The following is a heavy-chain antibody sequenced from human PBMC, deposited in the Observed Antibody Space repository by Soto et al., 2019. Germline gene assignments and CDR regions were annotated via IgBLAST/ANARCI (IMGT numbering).Heavy chain of an antibody. CDR2: IYWDDDK. CDR3: APRRGVDGYRSYVDY. Sequence: QITLKESGPTLVKPTQTLTLTCTFSGFSLSTSGVGVAWIRQPPGKALEWLAIIYWDDDKRYSPSLNSRLTITKDTSKNQVVLTMTNVDPVETATYYCAPRRGVDGYRSYVDYWGQGTLVTVSS. CDR1: GFSLSTSGVG. J-gene: IGHJ4*02. D-gene: IGHD5-12*01. V-gene: IGHV2-5*02.